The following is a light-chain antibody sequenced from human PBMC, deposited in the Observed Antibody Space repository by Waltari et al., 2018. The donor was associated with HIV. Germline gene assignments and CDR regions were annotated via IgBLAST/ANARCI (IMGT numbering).Light chain of an antibody. CDR2: GAS. V-gene: IGKV1-16*02. J-gene: IGKJ2*01. CDR1: QDITRL. Sequence: DIQLTQSPSSVSASVEDTVTIPCRASQDITRLLAWFQQKPGKAPKSLIYGASNLQGGVPSKFSGSGSGTEFTLTISNLQPEDSATYFCQQHYSYPYTFGQGTKLE. CDR3: QQHYSYPYT.